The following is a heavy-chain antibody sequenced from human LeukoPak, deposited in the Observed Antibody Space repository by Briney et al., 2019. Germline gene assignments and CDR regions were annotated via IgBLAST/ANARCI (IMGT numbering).Heavy chain of an antibody. CDR1: EYTFTGYY. V-gene: IGHV1-2*02. CDR3: ARSSVTTVTRVDY. D-gene: IGHD4-17*01. Sequence: ASVKVSCKASEYTFTGYYMHWVRQAPGQGLEWMGWINPNSGGTNYAQKFQGRVTMTRDTSISTAYMELSRLRSDDTAVYYCARSSVTTVTRVDYWGQGTLVTVSS. J-gene: IGHJ4*02. CDR2: INPNSGGT.